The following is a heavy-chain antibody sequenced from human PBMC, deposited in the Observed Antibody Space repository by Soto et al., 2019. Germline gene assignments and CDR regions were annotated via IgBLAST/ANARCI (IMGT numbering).Heavy chain of an antibody. J-gene: IGHJ5*02. Sequence: ESQLVESGGGLVQPGRSLRLSCEASGFIFKNYAMVWVRQGPGKGLEWVSSISWNSGNLDYGDSVKGRFTISRDNAKNSLYLQMNSLRTEDTASYFCAKAPVYGSGGWFDPWGQGTLVTVSS. CDR3: AKAPVYGSGGWFDP. CDR2: ISWNSGNL. CDR1: GFIFKNYA. V-gene: IGHV3-9*01. D-gene: IGHD3-10*01.